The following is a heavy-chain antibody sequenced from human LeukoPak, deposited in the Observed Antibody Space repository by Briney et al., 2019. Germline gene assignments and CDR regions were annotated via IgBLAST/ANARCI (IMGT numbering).Heavy chain of an antibody. J-gene: IGHJ4*02. V-gene: IGHV3-73*01. Sequence: GGSLRLSCAASGFTFSGSAMHWVRQASGKGLEWVGRIRSRANSYATAYAASVKGRFTISRDDSKNTAYLQMNSLKTEDTAVYYCTRIDSSGYLLIDYWGQGTLVTVSS. CDR2: IRSRANSYAT. CDR1: GFTFSGSA. CDR3: TRIDSSGYLLIDY. D-gene: IGHD3-22*01.